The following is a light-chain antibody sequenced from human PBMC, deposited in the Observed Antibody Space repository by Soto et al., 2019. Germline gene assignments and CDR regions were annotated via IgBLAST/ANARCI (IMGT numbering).Light chain of an antibody. CDR1: QSISSY. Sequence: DIQMTPPPSSLSASVGDRVTITCRASQSISSYLNWYQQKPGKAPKLLIYAASSLQSGVPSRFSGSGSGTDFTLTISSLQPEDFATYYCQQSYSTLRVTFGGGTKVDIK. J-gene: IGKJ4*01. CDR3: QQSYSTLRVT. CDR2: AAS. V-gene: IGKV1-39*01.